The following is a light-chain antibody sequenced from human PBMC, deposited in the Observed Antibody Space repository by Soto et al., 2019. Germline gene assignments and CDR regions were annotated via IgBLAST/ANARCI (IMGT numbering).Light chain of an antibody. CDR3: AAWDDTLDAQV. CDR1: RSNIGRNF. CDR2: RNN. V-gene: IGLV1-47*01. J-gene: IGLJ3*02. Sequence: QSVLTQSPSASGTPGQRVTISCSGSRSNIGRNFAYWYQRVPGTAPRLLIQRNNERPSGVPDRFSGSKSGTSVSLAISGLRSDDEATYYCAAWDDTLDAQVFGGGTQLTVL.